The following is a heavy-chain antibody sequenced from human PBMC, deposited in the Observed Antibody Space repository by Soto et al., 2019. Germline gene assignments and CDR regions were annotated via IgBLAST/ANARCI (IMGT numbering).Heavy chain of an antibody. CDR1: GFTFGDYA. CDR3: ARVVIVLMVYARYNWFDP. Sequence: GGSLRLSCTASGFTFGDYAMSWVRQAPGKGLEWVGFIRSKAYGGTTEYAASVKGRFTISRDDSKSIAYLQMNSLKTEDTAVYYCARVVIVLMVYARYNWFDPWGQGTLVTAPQ. V-gene: IGHV3-49*04. D-gene: IGHD2-8*01. CDR2: IRSKAYGGTT. J-gene: IGHJ5*02.